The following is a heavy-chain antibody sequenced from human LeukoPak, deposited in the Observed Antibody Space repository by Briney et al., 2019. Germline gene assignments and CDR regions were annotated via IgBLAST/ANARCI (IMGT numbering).Heavy chain of an antibody. CDR2: IYYSGST. D-gene: IGHD3-10*01. CDR1: GGSISIYY. CDR3: ARAITMVRGANLSGFDP. Sequence: PSETLSLTRTVSGGSISIYYWSCIRQPPGKGLEWIGYIYYSGSTNYNPSLKSRVTISVDTSKHQFSLKLNSVTAAATAVYYDARAITMVRGANLSGFDPWGQGTLVTVSS. J-gene: IGHJ5*02. V-gene: IGHV4-59*08.